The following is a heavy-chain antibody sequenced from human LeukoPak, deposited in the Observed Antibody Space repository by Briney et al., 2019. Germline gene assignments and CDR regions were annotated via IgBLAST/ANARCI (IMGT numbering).Heavy chain of an antibody. Sequence: GGSLRLSCAASGFTFSSFWMIWVRQAPGKGLEWVANIKKDGSQKYYVDSVEGRFTISRDNAKNSLYLQMDSLRHDDTAVYYCTRVFGGYDVSDSWGQGTRVTVSS. CDR1: GFTFSSFW. J-gene: IGHJ4*02. V-gene: IGHV3-7*03. D-gene: IGHD3-3*01. CDR3: TRVFGGYDVSDS. CDR2: IKKDGSQK.